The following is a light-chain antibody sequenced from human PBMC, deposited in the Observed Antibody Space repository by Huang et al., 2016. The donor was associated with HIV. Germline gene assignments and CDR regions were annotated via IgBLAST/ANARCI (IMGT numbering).Light chain of an antibody. CDR3: QQQWT. Sequence: DIQMTQSPSTLSAFVGDRVTITCRTMHRISSWLAWYQQKPGKAPNLLISKASNLESGVPSRFSGNGSGTEFTLTISGLQPDDLATYYCQQQWTFGQGTKVEI. CDR1: HRISSW. J-gene: IGKJ1*01. CDR2: KAS. V-gene: IGKV1-5*03.